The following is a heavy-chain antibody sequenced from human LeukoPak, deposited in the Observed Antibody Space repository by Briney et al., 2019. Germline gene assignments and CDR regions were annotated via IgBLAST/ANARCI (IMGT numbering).Heavy chain of an antibody. D-gene: IGHD3-22*01. CDR1: GFTFSSYG. V-gene: IGHV3-30*18. CDR3: AKDPYDSSGYYFPGAFDI. J-gene: IGHJ3*02. CDR2: ISYDGSNK. Sequence: GGSLRLSCAASGFTFSSYGMHWVRQAPGKGLEWVAVISYDGSNKYYADSVKGRFTISRDNSKNTLYLQMNSLRAEDTAVYYCAKDPYDSSGYYFPGAFDIRGQGTMVTVSS.